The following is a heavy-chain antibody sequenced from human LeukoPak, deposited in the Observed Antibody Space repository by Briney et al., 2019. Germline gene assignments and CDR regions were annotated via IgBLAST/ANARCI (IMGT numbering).Heavy chain of an antibody. V-gene: IGHV1-8*01. CDR3: ARAQGVRVTNWFDP. Sequence: ASVKVSCKASGYTFTSYDINWVRQATGQGLEWMGWMNPNSGNTGYAQNFQGRVTMTRNTSISTAYMELSSLRSEDTAVYYCARAQGVRVTNWFDPWGQGTLVTVSS. CDR2: MNPNSGNT. CDR1: GYTFTSYD. J-gene: IGHJ5*02.